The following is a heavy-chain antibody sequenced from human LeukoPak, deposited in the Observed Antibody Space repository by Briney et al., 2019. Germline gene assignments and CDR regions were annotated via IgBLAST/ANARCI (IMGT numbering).Heavy chain of an antibody. D-gene: IGHD2-8*01. CDR2: INQGGSDK. V-gene: IGHV3-7*03. CDR3: AKDTSIGRYCTNGVCSPFDY. CDR1: GFTFSGHW. Sequence: PGGSLRLSCAASGFTFSGHWMSWVRQAPGKGLEWVANINQGGSDKYYVDSVKGRFTISRDNANNLLYLQMNSLRAEDTAVYYCAKDTSIGRYCTNGVCSPFDYWGQGTLVTVSS. J-gene: IGHJ4*02.